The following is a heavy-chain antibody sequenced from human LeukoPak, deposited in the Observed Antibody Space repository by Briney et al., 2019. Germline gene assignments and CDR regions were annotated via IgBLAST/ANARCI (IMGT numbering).Heavy chain of an antibody. CDR2: IWYDGSNK. CDR1: GFTFSSYG. Sequence: GGSLRLSCAVSGFTFSSYGMHWGRQAPGKGLEWVAVIWYDGSNKYYADSVKGRFTISRDSSKNAMDLQMNSRRADDTAVYYCLTVGDANYGIDYWGQGTLVTVSS. D-gene: IGHD4/OR15-4a*01. J-gene: IGHJ4*02. CDR3: LTVGDANYGIDY. V-gene: IGHV3-33*01.